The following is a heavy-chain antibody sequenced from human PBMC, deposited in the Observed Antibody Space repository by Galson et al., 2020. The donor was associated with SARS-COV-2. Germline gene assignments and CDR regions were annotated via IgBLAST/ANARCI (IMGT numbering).Heavy chain of an antibody. CDR1: GYNFNDYY. Sequence: ASVKVSCKASGYNFNDYYIHWVRQAPGQGLEWMGWINPKSGGTHYSQKFQGRVTMTRDTSINTAYMEVSSLTSDDTAVFYCARGNLSPKKMAAPNWFAPWGQGTLVTVSS. V-gene: IGHV1-2*02. J-gene: IGHJ5*02. CDR3: ARGNLSPKKMAAPNWFAP. D-gene: IGHD6-6*01. CDR2: INPKSGGT.